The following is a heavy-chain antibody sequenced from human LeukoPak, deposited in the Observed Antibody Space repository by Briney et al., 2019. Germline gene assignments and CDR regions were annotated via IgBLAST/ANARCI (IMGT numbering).Heavy chain of an antibody. V-gene: IGHV4-59*01. J-gene: IGHJ4*02. Sequence: SETLSLTCAVSGGSISGYYWSWIRQSPDKGLEWIGYIYYSGSTNYNPSLQSRVTISVDTSKNQFSLKISSLTAADTAVYYCARAYSSSFDYWGQGTLVTVSS. CDR2: IYYSGST. D-gene: IGHD6-19*01. CDR3: ARAYSSSFDY. CDR1: GGSISGYY.